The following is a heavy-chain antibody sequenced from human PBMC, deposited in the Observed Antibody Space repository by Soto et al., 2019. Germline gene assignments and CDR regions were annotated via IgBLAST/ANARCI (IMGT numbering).Heavy chain of an antibody. CDR1: GGTFSSYT. V-gene: IGHV1-69*02. CDR3: ARYCSSTSCYGSNWFDP. J-gene: IGHJ5*02. D-gene: IGHD2-2*01. Sequence: QVQLVQSGAEVKKPESSVKVSCKASGGTFSSYTISWVRQAPGQGLEWMGRIIPILGIANYAQKFQVRVTITADKSTSTAYMELSSLRSEDTAVYYCARYCSSTSCYGSNWFDPWGQGTLVTVSS. CDR2: IIPILGIA.